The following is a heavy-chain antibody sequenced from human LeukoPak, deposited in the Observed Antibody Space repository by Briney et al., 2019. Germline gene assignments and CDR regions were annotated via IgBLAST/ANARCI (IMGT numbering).Heavy chain of an antibody. CDR1: GFTFSDYN. CDR2: IDYSGGSA. J-gene: IGHJ4*02. CDR3: ARNSGWYGAS. V-gene: IGHV3-23*01. Sequence: GGSLRLSCAASGFTFSDYNMRWIRQAPGKGLEWVSSIDYSGGSAYYADSVKGRFTISRDDSKNTLYLQLNSLRAEDTAVYYCARNSGWYGASWGQGTLVTVSS. D-gene: IGHD6-19*01.